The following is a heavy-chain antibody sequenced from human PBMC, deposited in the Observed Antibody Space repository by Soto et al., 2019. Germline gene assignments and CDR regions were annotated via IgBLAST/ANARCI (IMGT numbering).Heavy chain of an antibody. D-gene: IGHD2-2*01. V-gene: IGHV1-18*04. CDR3: ARASGYCSSTSCYLWFDP. J-gene: IGHJ5*02. Sequence: ASVKVSCKASGYTFTSYSISWVRQAPGQGLEWMGWISAYNGNTNYAQKLQGRVTMTTDTSTSTAYMELRSLRSDDTAVYYCARASGYCSSTSCYLWFDPWGQGTLVTVSS. CDR2: ISAYNGNT. CDR1: GYTFTSYS.